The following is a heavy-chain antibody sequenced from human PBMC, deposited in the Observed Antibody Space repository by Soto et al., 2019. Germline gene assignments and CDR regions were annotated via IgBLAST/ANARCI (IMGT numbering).Heavy chain of an antibody. CDR3: ARSGNYRLDC. Sequence: GGSLRLSCAASGFTFRDYYMSWIRQAPGKGLEWISYISISGNSIYYADSVKGRFTISRDDARNSLYLQMNSLRAEDTALYYCARSGNYRLDCWGQGTLVTVSS. J-gene: IGHJ4*02. CDR2: ISISGNSI. CDR1: GFTFRDYY. D-gene: IGHD1-26*01. V-gene: IGHV3-11*04.